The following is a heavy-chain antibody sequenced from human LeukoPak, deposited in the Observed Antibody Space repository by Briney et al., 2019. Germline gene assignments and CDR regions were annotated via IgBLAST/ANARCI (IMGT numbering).Heavy chain of an antibody. D-gene: IGHD2-2*01. CDR2: INWNGGST. J-gene: IGHJ4*02. CDR3: AGVQGYCSSTSCYFDY. CDR1: GFTFDDYG. V-gene: IGHV3-20*04. Sequence: GGSLRLSCAASGFTFDDYGMSWVRQAPGKGLEWVSGINWNGGSTGYADSVKGRFTISRDNAKNSLYLQMNSLRAEDTALYYCAGVQGYCSSTSCYFDYWGQGTLVTVSS.